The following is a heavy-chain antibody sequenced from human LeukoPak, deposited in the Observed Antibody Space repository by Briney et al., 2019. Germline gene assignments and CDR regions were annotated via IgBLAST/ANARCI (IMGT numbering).Heavy chain of an antibody. CDR1: GFTFSSYW. J-gene: IGHJ6*02. CDR3: ARVVSNYYYGMDV. CDR2: IKQDGSGK. V-gene: IGHV3-7*01. Sequence: GGSLRLSCAASGFTFSSYWMSWVRQAPGKGLEWVANIKQDGSGKYYVDSVKGRFTISRDNAKNSLFLQMNSLRAEDTAVYYCARVVSNYYYGMDVWGQGTTVTVSS. D-gene: IGHD5/OR15-5a*01.